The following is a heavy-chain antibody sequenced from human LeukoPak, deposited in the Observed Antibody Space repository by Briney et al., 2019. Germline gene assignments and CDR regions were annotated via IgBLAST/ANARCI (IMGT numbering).Heavy chain of an antibody. V-gene: IGHV3-23*01. D-gene: IGHD6-13*01. CDR1: GFTFSSYA. CDR2: ITGGGGST. J-gene: IGHJ5*02. CDR3: AKGVFATPGAP. Sequence: PGGSLRLSCAASGFTFSSYAMTWFRQAPGKGLDWVSTITGGGGSTYYADSVKGRFTISRDNSKDTLYLLMNSLRAEDTAVYYCAKGVFATPGAPWGQGTLVTVSS.